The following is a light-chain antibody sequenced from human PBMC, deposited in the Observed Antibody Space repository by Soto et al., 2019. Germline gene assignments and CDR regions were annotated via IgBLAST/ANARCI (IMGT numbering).Light chain of an antibody. V-gene: IGLV3-21*02. J-gene: IGLJ2*01. Sequence: SYELTQTPSVSVAPGQTATIICGGNKIGRKNVHWYQQKPGQAPVLVVYEDVDRPSGMSERFSGSNSGNTATLTIVRVEAGDEADYYCQVWDTTGDPHVVFGGGTKLTVL. CDR2: EDV. CDR3: QVWDTTGDPHVV. CDR1: KIGRKN.